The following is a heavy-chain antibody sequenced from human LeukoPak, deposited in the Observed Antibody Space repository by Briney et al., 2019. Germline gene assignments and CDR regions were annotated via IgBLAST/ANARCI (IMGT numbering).Heavy chain of an antibody. CDR1: GGSISSSSYC. J-gene: IGHJ4*02. V-gene: IGHV4-39*07. CDR3: ARTGKVGYYDHQS. Sequence: KTSETLSLTCTVSGGSISSSSYCWGWIRQPPGKGLEWIGSIYYSGSTYYNPSLKSRVTISVDTSKNQFSLKLSSVTAADTAVYYCARTGKVGYYDHQSWGQGTLVTVSS. CDR2: IYYSGST. D-gene: IGHD3-22*01.